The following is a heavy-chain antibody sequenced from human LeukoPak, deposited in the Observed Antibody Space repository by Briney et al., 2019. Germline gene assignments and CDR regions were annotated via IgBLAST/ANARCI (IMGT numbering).Heavy chain of an antibody. J-gene: IGHJ4*02. Sequence: SETLSLTCTVSGGSISRDYWSWIRQPPGKGLEWIGYIQYSGYTKYSPPLKSRVTISVHTSKTEFSLKLSSVTAADTAVYYCARTSYINGAYYFHYRGQGTLVTVSS. V-gene: IGHV4-59*08. D-gene: IGHD2-21*01. CDR3: ARTSYINGAYYFHY. CDR1: GGSISRDY. CDR2: IQYSGYT.